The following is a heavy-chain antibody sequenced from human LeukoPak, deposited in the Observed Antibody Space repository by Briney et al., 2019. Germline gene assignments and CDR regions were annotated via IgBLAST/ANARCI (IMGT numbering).Heavy chain of an antibody. J-gene: IGHJ4*02. CDR3: AREVGATHIDY. CDR2: IYSGGST. CDR1: GGSLRRYY. Sequence: PSETLSLTCTVPGGSLRRYYWSGIRQTPRKGREWIGYIYSGGSTNYNPSLKSRVTISVDTSKNQFSLKLSSVTAADTAVYYCAREVGATHIDYWGQGTLVTVSS. D-gene: IGHD1-26*01. V-gene: IGHV4-59*01.